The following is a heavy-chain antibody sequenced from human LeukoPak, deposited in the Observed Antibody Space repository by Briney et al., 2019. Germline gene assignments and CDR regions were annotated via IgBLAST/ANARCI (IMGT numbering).Heavy chain of an antibody. CDR2: IFGSGGSA. J-gene: IGHJ4*02. Sequence: GGSLRLSCTASGFTFSNSAMYWVRQAPGKGLEWVSGIFGSGGSAHYADSVKGRFTISRDNSQNTVYLQMNSLRAEDTAVYYCGKTTTGYSSGRNPAWPVDYWGQGTLVTVSS. V-gene: IGHV3-23*01. CDR3: GKTTTGYSSGRNPAWPVDY. CDR1: GFTFSNSA. D-gene: IGHD6-19*01.